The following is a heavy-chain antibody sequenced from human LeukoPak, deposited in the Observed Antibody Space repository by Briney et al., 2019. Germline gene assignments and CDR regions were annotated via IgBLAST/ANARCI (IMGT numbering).Heavy chain of an antibody. CDR1: EFTFVRYA. J-gene: IGHJ4*02. CDR2: IGISSGNT. D-gene: IGHD5-24*01. CDR3: ARDYKYAFDN. Sequence: PGGSLRLSCAASEFTFVRYAMNWVRQAPGKGLEWISYIGISSGNTNYADSVKGRFTISGDKAKNSLYLQMNSLRVEDTAVYYCARDYKYAFDNWGQGTLVTVSS. V-gene: IGHV3-48*01.